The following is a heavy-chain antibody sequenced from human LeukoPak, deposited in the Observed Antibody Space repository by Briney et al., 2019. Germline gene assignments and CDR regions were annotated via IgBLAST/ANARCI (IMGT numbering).Heavy chain of an antibody. CDR2: IYYSGRT. J-gene: IGHJ6*03. CDR1: GGSISSYY. V-gene: IGHV4-59*01. D-gene: IGHD2-2*01. CDR3: ERVCYGRGYYYYYMDV. Sequence: SQTLSLTCTVSGGSISSYYWSWIRQPPGKGLEWIGYIYYSGRTNYNPSLKSRVTISVDTSKNQFSLKLSSVTATDTAVDYCERVCYGRGYYYYYMDVWRKGTTVTVSS.